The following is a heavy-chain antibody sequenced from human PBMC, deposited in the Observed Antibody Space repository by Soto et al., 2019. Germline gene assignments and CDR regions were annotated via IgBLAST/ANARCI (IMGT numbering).Heavy chain of an antibody. J-gene: IGHJ4*02. Sequence: SETLSLTCSVSGGSISSGGYSWSWIRQPPGKGLEWIGYIYHSGSTYYNPSLKSRVTISVDRSKNQFSLKLSSVTAADTAVYYCARGRSGQQWLEYYFDYWGQGTLVTVSS. CDR1: GGSISSGGYS. D-gene: IGHD6-19*01. V-gene: IGHV4-30-2*01. CDR2: IYHSGST. CDR3: ARGRSGQQWLEYYFDY.